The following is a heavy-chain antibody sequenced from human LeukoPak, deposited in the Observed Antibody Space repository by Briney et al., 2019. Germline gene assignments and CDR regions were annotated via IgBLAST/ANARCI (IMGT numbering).Heavy chain of an antibody. CDR3: ARDTYGSGSYYIEY. D-gene: IGHD3-10*01. Sequence: SETLSLTCAVYGGSFSGYYWSWIRQPPGKGLEGIGEINHSGSTNYNPSLKSRGTISVDTSKNQFSLKLSSVTAADTAVYYCARDTYGSGSYYIEYWGQGTLVTVSS. J-gene: IGHJ4*02. V-gene: IGHV4-34*01. CDR2: INHSGST. CDR1: GGSFSGYY.